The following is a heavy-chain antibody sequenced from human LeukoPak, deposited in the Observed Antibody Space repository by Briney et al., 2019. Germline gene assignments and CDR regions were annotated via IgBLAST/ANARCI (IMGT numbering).Heavy chain of an antibody. Sequence: SSETLSLTCTVSGGSISSYYWSWIRQPPGKGLEWIGYIYYSGSTNYNPSLKSRVTISVDTSKNQFSLKLRSVTAADTAVYYCARGHYDFWSGYYTGLSENYMDVWGKGTTVTVSS. D-gene: IGHD3-3*01. CDR2: IYYSGST. CDR3: ARGHYDFWSGYYTGLSENYMDV. V-gene: IGHV4-59*01. J-gene: IGHJ6*03. CDR1: GGSISSYY.